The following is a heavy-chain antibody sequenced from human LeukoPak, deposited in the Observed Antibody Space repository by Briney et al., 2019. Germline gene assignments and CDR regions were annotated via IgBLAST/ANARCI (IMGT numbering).Heavy chain of an antibody. V-gene: IGHV4-39*01. CDR2: IYYSGST. J-gene: IGHJ4*02. D-gene: IGHD2-8*02. CDR1: GGSISTCTYY. CDR3: ARTTLTGDY. Sequence: SETLSLTCTVSGGSISTCTYYCGGIRQPPGKGLEWIGSIYYSGSTYYNPSLKSRVTISVDTSKNQFSLKLSSVTAADTAVYYCARTTLTGDYWAQGTLVTVSS.